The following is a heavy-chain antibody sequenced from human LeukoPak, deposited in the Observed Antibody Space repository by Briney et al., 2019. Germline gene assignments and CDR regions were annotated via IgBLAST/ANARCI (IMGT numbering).Heavy chain of an antibody. CDR3: ASPVGVPAAMGYAFDI. CDR2: IYPGDSDT. D-gene: IGHD2-2*01. J-gene: IGHJ3*02. V-gene: IGHV5-51*01. Sequence: GESLKISCKGSGYSFTSYWIGWVRQMPGKGLEWMGLIYPGDSDTRYSPSFQGQVTISADKSISTAYLQWSSLKASDTAMYYCASPVGVPAAMGYAFDIWGQGTMVTVSS. CDR1: GYSFTSYW.